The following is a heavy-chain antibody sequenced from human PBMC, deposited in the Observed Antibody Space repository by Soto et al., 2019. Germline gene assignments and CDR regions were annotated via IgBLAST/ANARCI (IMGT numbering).Heavy chain of an antibody. D-gene: IGHD3-10*01. V-gene: IGHV1-8*01. CDR1: GYTFTNYE. Sequence: QVQLVQSGAEVKKPGASVKVSCKASGYTFTNYEISWVRQATGQGLEWMGWMIPGSGNTGYAHKFQDRVTMTRNISISTAYMELSRRGSADTAIYYCARMAGSGSLNWFDPWGPGTLVTVSS. J-gene: IGHJ5*02. CDR2: MIPGSGNT. CDR3: ARMAGSGSLNWFDP.